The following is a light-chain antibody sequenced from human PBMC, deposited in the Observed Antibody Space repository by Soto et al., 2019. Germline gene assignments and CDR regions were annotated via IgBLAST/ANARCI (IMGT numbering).Light chain of an antibody. CDR2: GAS. V-gene: IGKV3-15*01. J-gene: IGKJ5*01. Sequence: EIVMTQSPATLSVSPGERATLSCRASQSVSSNLAWYQQKPGQAPRLLIYGASTRATGIPARFSGSRSGPEFTLTISSLQSEDVAVYFCQQYNNWPPTFGQGTRLEIK. CDR3: QQYNNWPPT. CDR1: QSVSSN.